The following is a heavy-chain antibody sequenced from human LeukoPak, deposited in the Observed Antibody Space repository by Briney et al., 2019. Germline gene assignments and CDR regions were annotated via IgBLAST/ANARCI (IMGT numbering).Heavy chain of an antibody. J-gene: IGHJ4*02. Sequence: GASVKVSCKTSGYTFTSYYMHWVRQAPGQGLEWMGIINPSGGSTTYARKFQGRVTMTKDTSTSTVYMELNSLRSEDTAVYYCARDLFAEVTTTEFDYWGQGTLVTVSS. V-gene: IGHV1-46*01. CDR3: ARDLFAEVTTTEFDY. CDR2: INPSGGST. D-gene: IGHD4-17*01. CDR1: GYTFTSYY.